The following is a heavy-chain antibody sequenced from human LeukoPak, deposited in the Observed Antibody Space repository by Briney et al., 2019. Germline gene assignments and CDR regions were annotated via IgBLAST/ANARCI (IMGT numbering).Heavy chain of an antibody. J-gene: IGHJ4*02. V-gene: IGHV1-24*01. D-gene: IGHD6-19*01. CDR2: FDPEDGET. CDR3: ATHRTGWHEEEHFDY. CDR1: GYTLTELS. Sequence: VASVKVSCKVSGYTLTELSMHWVRQAPGKGLEWMGGFDPEDGETIYAQKFQGRVTMTEDTSTDTAYMELSSLRSEDTAVYYCATHRTGWHEEEHFDYWGQGTLVTVSS.